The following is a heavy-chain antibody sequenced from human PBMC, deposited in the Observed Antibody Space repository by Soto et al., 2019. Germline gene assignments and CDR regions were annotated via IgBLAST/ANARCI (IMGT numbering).Heavy chain of an antibody. J-gene: IGHJ4*02. V-gene: IGHV3-7*01. D-gene: IGHD3-10*01. CDR1: GFTFNNYW. Sequence: GGSPRLSCAASGFTFNNYWLSWVRQAPGQGLEWVANMNQDGTIKYYVDSVKGRFTISRDNAENSLFLQMNSLRAEDTAVYYCTRDHPSTLDYYFDYWGQGALVNVSS. CDR2: MNQDGTIK. CDR3: TRDHPSTLDYYFDY.